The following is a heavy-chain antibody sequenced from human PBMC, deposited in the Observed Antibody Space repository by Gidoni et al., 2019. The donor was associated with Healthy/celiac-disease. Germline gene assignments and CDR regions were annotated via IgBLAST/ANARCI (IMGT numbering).Heavy chain of an antibody. CDR3: ARVVWQGFWFDP. CDR1: GCSNSSGDYY. V-gene: IGHV4-30-4*01. Sequence: QVQLQESGPGLVKPSQTLSLTCTVSGCSNSSGDYYWSWIRQPPGKGLEWIGYIYSSGSTYYNPSLKSRVTISVDTSKNQFSLKLSSVTAADTAVYYCARVVWQGFWFDPWGQGTLVTVSS. J-gene: IGHJ5*02. CDR2: IYSSGST.